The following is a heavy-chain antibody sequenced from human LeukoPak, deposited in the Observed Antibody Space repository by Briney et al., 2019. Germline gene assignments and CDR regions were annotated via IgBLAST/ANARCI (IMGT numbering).Heavy chain of an antibody. CDR3: ARTTTMATLVH. D-gene: IGHD5-24*01. CDR2: ISSSGSTI. CDR1: GFTFSSYE. J-gene: IGHJ5*02. V-gene: IGHV3-48*03. Sequence: GGSLRLSCAASGFTFSSYEVNWVRQAPGKGLEWISYISSSGSTIYYADSVKGRFTISRDNAKNSLYLQMNSLRAEDTAVYYCARTTTMATLVHWGQGTLVTVSS.